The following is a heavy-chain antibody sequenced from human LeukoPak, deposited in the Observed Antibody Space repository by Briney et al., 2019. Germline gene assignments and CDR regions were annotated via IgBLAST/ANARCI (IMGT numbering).Heavy chain of an antibody. J-gene: IGHJ4*02. D-gene: IGHD6-13*01. CDR1: GFTFRSSS. CDR3: ARAGYSSSWYLF. Sequence: PGGSLRLSCTASGFTFRSSSFNWVRQVQGKGLEWVSSIGSSGTYMYYADSVEGRFTISRDNAKNTLYLQMNSLRAEDTAVYYCARAGYSSSWYLFWGQGTLVTVSS. CDR2: IGSSGTYM. V-gene: IGHV3-21*01.